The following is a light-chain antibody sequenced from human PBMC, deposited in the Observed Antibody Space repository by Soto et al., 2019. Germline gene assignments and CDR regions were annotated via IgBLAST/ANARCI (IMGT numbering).Light chain of an antibody. CDR3: QHADSFPLIT. Sequence: DIQMTQSPSTLSASVGDTVTVTCRASQALSSYLAWYQQKPGKAPKLLIYAASTLQSGVPSRFSGSESGTDFTLTISSLQPEDFATYYCQHADSFPLITFGQGTRLEIK. V-gene: IGKV1-9*01. J-gene: IGKJ5*01. CDR2: AAS. CDR1: QALSSY.